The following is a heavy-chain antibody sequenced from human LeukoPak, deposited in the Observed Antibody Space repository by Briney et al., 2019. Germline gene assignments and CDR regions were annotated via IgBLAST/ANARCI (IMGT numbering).Heavy chain of an antibody. CDR3: TREAVAGYYYGMDV. CDR1: GFTFSSYS. J-gene: IGHJ6*02. D-gene: IGHD6-19*01. V-gene: IGHV3-21*03. Sequence: GGSLRLSCAASGFTFSSYSMNWVRQAPGKGLEWVSSISSSSSYIYYADSVKGRFTISRDNAKNSLYLQMNSLKTEDTAVYYCTREAVAGYYYGMDVWGQGTTVTVSS. CDR2: ISSSSSYI.